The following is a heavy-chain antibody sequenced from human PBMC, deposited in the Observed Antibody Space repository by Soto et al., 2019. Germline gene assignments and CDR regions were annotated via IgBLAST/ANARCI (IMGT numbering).Heavy chain of an antibody. J-gene: IGHJ4*02. D-gene: IGHD4-17*01. CDR2: INHSGST. V-gene: IGHV4-34*01. CDR3: ARGATVTTNNFDY. Sequence: QVQLQQWGAGLLKPSETLSLTCAVYGGSFSGYYWSWIRQPPGKGLEWIGEINHSGSTNYNPSLKRRVTISVDTSKNQFSLKLSSVTAADTAVYYCARGATVTTNNFDYWGQGTLVTVSS. CDR1: GGSFSGYY.